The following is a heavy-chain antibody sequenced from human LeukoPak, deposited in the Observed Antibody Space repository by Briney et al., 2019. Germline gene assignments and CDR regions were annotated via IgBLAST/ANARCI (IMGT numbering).Heavy chain of an antibody. D-gene: IGHD2-21*02. CDR1: GFTFSSYA. CDR2: ISGSGGTT. V-gene: IGHV3-23*01. CDR3: AKDPHIVVVTAIIDY. J-gene: IGHJ4*02. Sequence: PGGSLRLSCAASGFTFSSYAMGWVRQAPGKGLEWVSAISGSGGTTYYADSVKGRFTISRDNSKNTLYLQMNSLRAEDTAVYYCAKDPHIVVVTAIIDYWGQGTLVTASS.